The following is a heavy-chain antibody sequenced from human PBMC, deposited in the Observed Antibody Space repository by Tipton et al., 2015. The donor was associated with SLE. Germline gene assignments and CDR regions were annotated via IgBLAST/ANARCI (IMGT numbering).Heavy chain of an antibody. V-gene: IGHV3-48*01. D-gene: IGHD1-26*01. Sequence: SLRLSCAASGLTFSSYAMSWVRQAPGKGLEWVSAISSSSSTIYYADSVKGRLTISRDNAKNSLYLQMNSLRAEDTAVYYCARDKGAALGYWGQGTLVTVSS. CDR2: ISSSSSTI. CDR1: GLTFSSYA. CDR3: ARDKGAALGY. J-gene: IGHJ4*02.